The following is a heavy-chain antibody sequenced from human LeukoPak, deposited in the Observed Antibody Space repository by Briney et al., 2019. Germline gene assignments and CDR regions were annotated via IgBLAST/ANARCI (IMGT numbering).Heavy chain of an antibody. Sequence: TGGSLRLSCAASGFTFTNYWMSWVRQAPGKGLEWVANIKQDGSEKYYVDSVKGRFTISRDNAKNSLYLQMNSLRAEDTAVYYCASHTYCGGDCYQYYFDYWGQGTLVTVSS. D-gene: IGHD2-21*02. CDR3: ASHTYCGGDCYQYYFDY. CDR1: GFTFTNYW. V-gene: IGHV3-7*01. J-gene: IGHJ4*02. CDR2: IKQDGSEK.